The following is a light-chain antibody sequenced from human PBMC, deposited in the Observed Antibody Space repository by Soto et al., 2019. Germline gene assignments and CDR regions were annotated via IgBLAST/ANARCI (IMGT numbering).Light chain of an antibody. V-gene: IGKV1-5*03. CDR1: QSLTSW. J-gene: IGKJ1*01. CDR2: AAS. Sequence: DIQMTQSPSTLSASVGDRVTITCRASQSLTSWLAWYQRKPGKAPKLLIYAASTLEIGVPSRFSGSESGTEFTLTINSLQPDDFAVYYCQQYKSYPLTFGLGTRVE. CDR3: QQYKSYPLT.